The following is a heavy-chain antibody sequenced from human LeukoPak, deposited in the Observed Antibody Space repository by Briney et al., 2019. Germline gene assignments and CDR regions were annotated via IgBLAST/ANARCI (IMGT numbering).Heavy chain of an antibody. D-gene: IGHD3-22*01. CDR3: ARMYYYDSSGYYEGFDY. Sequence: ASVKVSCKASGYTFTGYYMHWVRQAPGQGLEWMGWINPNSGGTNYAQKFQGRVTMTRDTYISTAYMELSRLRSDDTAVYYCARMYYYDSSGYYEGFDYWGQGTLVTVSS. CDR1: GYTFTGYY. CDR2: INPNSGGT. J-gene: IGHJ4*02. V-gene: IGHV1-2*02.